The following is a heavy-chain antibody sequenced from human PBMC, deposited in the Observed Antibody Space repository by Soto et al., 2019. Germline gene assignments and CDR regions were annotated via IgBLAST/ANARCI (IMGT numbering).Heavy chain of an antibody. CDR1: GGTFSSYT. CDR2: IIPILGIA. Sequence: QVQLVQSGAEVKKPGSSVKVSCKASGGTFSSYTISWVRQAPGQGLEWMGRIIPILGIANYAQKFQGRVTITEDTPTSTAYMELSSLRSEDTAVYYCARRHSSSWWHRAESFQHWGQGTLVTVSS. V-gene: IGHV1-69*02. CDR3: ARRHSSSWWHRAESFQH. J-gene: IGHJ1*01. D-gene: IGHD6-13*01.